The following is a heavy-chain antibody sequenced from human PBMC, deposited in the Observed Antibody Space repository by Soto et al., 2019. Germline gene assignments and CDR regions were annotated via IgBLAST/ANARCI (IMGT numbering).Heavy chain of an antibody. D-gene: IGHD3-3*02. Sequence: ASVKVSCKASGYTFTSYAMHWVRQAPGQRLEWMGWINAGNGNTKYSQKFQGRVTITRDTSASTAYMELRSLRSEDTAVYYCASPKLFILDQYYYYGMDVWCQGITVTVS. CDR2: INAGNGNT. CDR1: GYTFTSYA. V-gene: IGHV1-3*01. J-gene: IGHJ6*02. CDR3: ASPKLFILDQYYYYGMDV.